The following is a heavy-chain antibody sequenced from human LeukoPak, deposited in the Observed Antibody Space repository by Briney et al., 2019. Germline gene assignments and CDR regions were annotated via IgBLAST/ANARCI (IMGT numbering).Heavy chain of an antibody. CDR3: ARAPGAAID. J-gene: IGHJ4*02. V-gene: IGHV4-34*01. Sequence: SSETLSLTCAVYGGSFSGYYWSWIRQPPGKGLEWIGEINHSGSTNYNPSLKSRVTISVDTSKNQFSLKLSSVTAADTAVYYCARAPGAAIDWGQGTLVTVSS. D-gene: IGHD2-2*01. CDR1: GGSFSGYY. CDR2: INHSGST.